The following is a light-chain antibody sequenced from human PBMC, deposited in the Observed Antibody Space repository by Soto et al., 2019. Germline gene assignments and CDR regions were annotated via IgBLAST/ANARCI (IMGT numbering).Light chain of an antibody. CDR1: SSDVGGYNY. CDR3: SSYTSSSTLFV. CDR2: DVS. V-gene: IGLV2-14*01. J-gene: IGLJ1*01. Sequence: QSALTQPASVSGSPGQSITISCTGTSSDVGGYNYVSWYQQHPGKAPKLMIYDVSNRPSGVSNRFSGSKSGNTASLTISGLQAEDGADYYCSSYTSSSTLFVFGTGTRSPS.